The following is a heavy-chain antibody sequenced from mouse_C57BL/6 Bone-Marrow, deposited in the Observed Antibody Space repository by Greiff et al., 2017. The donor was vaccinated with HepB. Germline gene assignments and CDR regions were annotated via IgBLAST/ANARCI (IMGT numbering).Heavy chain of an antibody. J-gene: IGHJ4*01. CDR2: ISSGGSYT. Sequence: EVKLMESGGDLVKPGGSLKLSCAASGFTFSSYGMSWVRQTPDKRLEWVATISSGGSYTYYPDSVNGRFTISRDNAKNTLYLQMSSLKSEDTAMYYCARPRYGNYPMDYWGQGTSVTVSS. D-gene: IGHD2-1*01. V-gene: IGHV5-6*01. CDR1: GFTFSSYG. CDR3: ARPRYGNYPMDY.